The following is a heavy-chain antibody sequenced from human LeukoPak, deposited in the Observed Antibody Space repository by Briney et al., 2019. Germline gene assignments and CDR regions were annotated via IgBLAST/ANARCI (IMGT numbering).Heavy chain of an antibody. D-gene: IGHD6-19*01. CDR2: ISADNGNT. J-gene: IGHJ6*03. Sequence: ASVKVSCKASGYTLTSYGISWVRQAPGQGLEWMGWISADNGNTNYAQKLQGRVTVTTDTSTSTAYMELRSLRSEDTAVYYCARASSRSDSSGWYGRYYYYYYMDVWGKGTTVTISS. V-gene: IGHV1-18*01. CDR3: ARASSRSDSSGWYGRYYYYYYMDV. CDR1: GYTLTSYG.